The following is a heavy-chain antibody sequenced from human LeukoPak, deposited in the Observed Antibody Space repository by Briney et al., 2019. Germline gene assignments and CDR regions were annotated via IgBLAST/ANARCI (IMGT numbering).Heavy chain of an antibody. Sequence: GGSLRLSCAASGFTFSDYYMSWIRQAPGKGLEWVSYISSSGSSIYYADSVKGRFTISRDSAKNSLFLQMNSLRAEDTAVYYCARQERYYGSGSYTYFQHWGQGTLVTVSS. CDR1: GFTFSDYY. V-gene: IGHV3-11*01. CDR2: ISSSGSSI. D-gene: IGHD3-10*01. CDR3: ARQERYYGSGSYTYFQH. J-gene: IGHJ1*01.